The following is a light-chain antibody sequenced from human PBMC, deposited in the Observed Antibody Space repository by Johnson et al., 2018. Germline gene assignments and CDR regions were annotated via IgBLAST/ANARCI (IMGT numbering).Light chain of an antibody. Sequence: QSVLTQPPSVSAAPGQKVTISCSGSSSNIGNNYVSWYQQLPGTAPKLLIYENTKRPSGIPYRFSGSKSGTSATLGITGLPTGDEADYYCGTLDSSLSAGNVFGTGTKVTVL. V-gene: IGLV1-51*02. CDR1: SSNIGNNY. CDR2: ENT. CDR3: GTLDSSLSAGNV. J-gene: IGLJ1*01.